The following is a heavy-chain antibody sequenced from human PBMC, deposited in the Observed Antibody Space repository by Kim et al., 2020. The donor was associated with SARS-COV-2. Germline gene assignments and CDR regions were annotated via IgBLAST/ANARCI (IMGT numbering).Heavy chain of an antibody. CDR1: GRSFSGYY. V-gene: IGHV4-34*01. CDR2: INHSGST. CDR3: ARRHSGYYYDSSVLGGWFDP. Sequence: SETLSLTCAVYGRSFSGYYWSWIRQPPGKGLEWIGEINHSGSTNYNPSLKSRVTISVDTSKNQFSLKLSSVTAADTAVYYCARRHSGYYYDSSVLGGWFDPWGQGTLVTVSS. D-gene: IGHD3-22*01. J-gene: IGHJ5*02.